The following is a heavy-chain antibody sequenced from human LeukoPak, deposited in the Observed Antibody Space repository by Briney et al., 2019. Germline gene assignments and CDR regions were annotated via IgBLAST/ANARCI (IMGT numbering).Heavy chain of an antibody. D-gene: IGHD2-2*02. CDR1: GGSISSSSYY. J-gene: IGHJ4*02. V-gene: IGHV4-39*01. CDR3: ARQDCSSTSCYSIPFDY. CDR2: IYYSGST. Sequence: SETLSLTCTASGGSISSSSYYWGWIRQPPGKGLEWIGSIYYSGSTYYNPSLKSRVTISVDTSKNQFSLKLSSVTAADTAVYYCARQDCSSTSCYSIPFDYWGQGTLVTVSS.